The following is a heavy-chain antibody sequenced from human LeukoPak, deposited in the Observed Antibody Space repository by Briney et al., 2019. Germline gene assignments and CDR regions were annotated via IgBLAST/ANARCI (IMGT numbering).Heavy chain of an antibody. CDR2: INHSGST. J-gene: IGHJ1*01. CDR1: GGSFSGYY. Sequence: SETLSLTCAVYGGSFSGYYWSWIRQPPGKGLEWIGEINHSGSTNYNPSLKSRVTISVDTSKNQFSLKLSSVTAADTAVYYCARGRGIAAAGKPTGYFQHWGQGTLVTVSS. V-gene: IGHV4-34*01. CDR3: ARGRGIAAAGKPTGYFQH. D-gene: IGHD6-13*01.